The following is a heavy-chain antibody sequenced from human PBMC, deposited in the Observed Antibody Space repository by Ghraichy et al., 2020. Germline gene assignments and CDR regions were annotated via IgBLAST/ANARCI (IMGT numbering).Heavy chain of an antibody. D-gene: IGHD4-17*01. CDR1: GFTFSSYA. Sequence: GGSLRLSCVASGFTFSSYAMSWVRQAPGKGLEWVSAISGSGGSTYYADSVKGRFTISRDNSKNTLYLQMNSLRAEDTAVYYCAKVGGGGYGDLPPLFDYWGQGTLVTVSS. J-gene: IGHJ4*02. CDR3: AKVGGGGYGDLPPLFDY. V-gene: IGHV3-23*01. CDR2: ISGSGGST.